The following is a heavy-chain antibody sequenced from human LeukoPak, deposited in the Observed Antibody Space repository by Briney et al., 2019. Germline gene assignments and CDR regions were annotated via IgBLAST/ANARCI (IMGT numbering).Heavy chain of an antibody. Sequence: GGSLRLSCAASGFTFSDYYMSWIRQAPGKGLEWVSYLSSSGTTIYYADSVKGRFTISRDNAKNSLYLQMNSLRAEDTAVYYCARDYDFWSGYYTGYFDYWAREPWSPSPQ. J-gene: IGHJ4*02. CDR2: LSSSGTTI. CDR1: GFTFSDYY. D-gene: IGHD3-3*01. V-gene: IGHV3-11*04. CDR3: ARDYDFWSGYYTGYFDY.